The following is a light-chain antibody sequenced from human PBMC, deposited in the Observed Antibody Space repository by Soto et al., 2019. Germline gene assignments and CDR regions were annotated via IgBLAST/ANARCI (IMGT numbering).Light chain of an antibody. CDR2: DAS. CDR1: QGISTF. V-gene: IGKV1-9*01. CDR3: QQVNNYPLT. Sequence: QLTQSPSFMSASVGDGVSLACRASQGISTFLAWYQQHPGTAPKRLIYDASNLQSGVTSRFSGSGSGTEFTLTISSLQPEDFATYYCQQVNNYPLTFGEGTKVDIK. J-gene: IGKJ4*01.